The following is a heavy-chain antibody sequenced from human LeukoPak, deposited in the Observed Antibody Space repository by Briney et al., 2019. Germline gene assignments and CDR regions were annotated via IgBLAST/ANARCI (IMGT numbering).Heavy chain of an antibody. J-gene: IGHJ4*02. D-gene: IGHD6-19*01. CDR3: AREGLALAGDPFDY. CDR1: GYTFTGYY. CDR2: INPNSGGT. V-gene: IGHV1-2*02. Sequence: ASVKVSCKASGYTFTGYYMHWVRQAPGQGLEWMGWINPNSGGTSYAQKFQGRVNMTRDTSISTAYMELSRLRSDDTAVYYCAREGLALAGDPFDYWGQGTLVTVSS.